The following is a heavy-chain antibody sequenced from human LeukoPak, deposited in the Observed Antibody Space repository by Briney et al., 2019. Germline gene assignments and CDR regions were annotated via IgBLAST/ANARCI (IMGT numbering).Heavy chain of an antibody. CDR1: GGSISSYY. V-gene: IGHV4-59*08. CDR3: ARHVRGSYKFFDY. Sequence: SETLSLTCTVSGGSISSYYWSWIRQPPGKGLEWIGYIYYSGSTNYNPSLKSRVTISVDTSKNQFSLKLSSVTAADTAVYYCARHVRGSYKFFDYWGQGTLVTDSS. D-gene: IGHD1-26*01. J-gene: IGHJ4*02. CDR2: IYYSGST.